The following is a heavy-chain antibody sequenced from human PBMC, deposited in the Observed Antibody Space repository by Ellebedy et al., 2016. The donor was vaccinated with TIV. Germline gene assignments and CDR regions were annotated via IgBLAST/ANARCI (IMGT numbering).Heavy chain of an antibody. CDR2: IIGMFGTS. J-gene: IGHJ4*02. CDR1: GGIFRSYA. Sequence: ASVKVSCKASGGIFRSYAISWVRQAPGQGLEWVGEIIGMFGTSNYAQKFQGRVTMTADELTSTAYMELSSLRSDDTAVYYCARSGSYYPGECDYWGQGTLVTVSS. V-gene: IGHV1-69*13. D-gene: IGHD1-26*01. CDR3: ARSGSYYPGECDY.